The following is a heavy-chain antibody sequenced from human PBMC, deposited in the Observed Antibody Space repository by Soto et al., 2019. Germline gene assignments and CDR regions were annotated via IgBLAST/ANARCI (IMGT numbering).Heavy chain of an antibody. J-gene: IGHJ6*04. Sequence: EVQLVESGGGLVQPGGSVKLSCAASGFTFSGTEMHWVRQASGKGLEWVARVRTKANAYATAYAASLKGRFTISRDDSKNTAYLQMNILKTEDTAVYYCTPGVFGMDAWGKGTTVTVSS. CDR3: TPGVFGMDA. CDR1: GFTFSGTE. D-gene: IGHD3-10*01. V-gene: IGHV3-73*01. CDR2: VRTKANAYAT.